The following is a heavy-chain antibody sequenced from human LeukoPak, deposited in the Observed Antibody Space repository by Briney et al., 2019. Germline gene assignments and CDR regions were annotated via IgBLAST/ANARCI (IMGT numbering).Heavy chain of an antibody. D-gene: IGHD2-15*01. CDR2: ISGDGGST. CDR3: AKDIRGGYCSGGSCFQPTDAFDI. J-gene: IGHJ3*02. V-gene: IGHV3-43*02. CDR1: GFTFDDYA. Sequence: GGSPRLSCAASGFTFDDYAMHWVRQAPGKGLEWVSLISGDGGSTYYADSVKGRFTISGDNSKNSLYLQMNSLRTEDTALYYCAKDIRGGYCSGGSCFQPTDAFDIWGQGTMVTVSS.